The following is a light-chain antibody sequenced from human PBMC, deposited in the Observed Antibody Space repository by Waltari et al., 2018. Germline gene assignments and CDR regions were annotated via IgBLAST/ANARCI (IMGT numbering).Light chain of an antibody. CDR1: QDISNY. J-gene: IGKJ2*01. CDR2: DAS. V-gene: IGKV1-33*01. Sequence: DIQMTQSPSSLSASVGERVTITCQASQDISNYLNWYQQKPGKAPKLLSYDASNLETGVPSRFSGSGSGTDFTFTISSLQPEDIATYYCQQYDNLPMYTFGQGTKLEIK. CDR3: QQYDNLPMYT.